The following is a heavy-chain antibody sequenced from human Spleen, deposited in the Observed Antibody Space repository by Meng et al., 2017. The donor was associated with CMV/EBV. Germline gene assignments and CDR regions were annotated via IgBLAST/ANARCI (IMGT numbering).Heavy chain of an antibody. V-gene: IGHV3-30*04. CDR1: GFTFSSSA. CDR2: VSYDGNNR. CDR3: ARDAYCGGDCYGYYFDY. D-gene: IGHD2-21*01. Sequence: GESLKISCGASGFTFSSSAMHWVRQAPGKGPEWVAIVSYDGNNRYYADSVKGRLTISRDDSKNTLYLQMNSLRTEDTAIYYCARDAYCGGDCYGYYFDYWGQGTLVTVSS. J-gene: IGHJ4*02.